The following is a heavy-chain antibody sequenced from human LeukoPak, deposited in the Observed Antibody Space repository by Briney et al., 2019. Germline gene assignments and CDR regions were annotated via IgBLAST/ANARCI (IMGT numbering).Heavy chain of an antibody. J-gene: IGHJ4*02. CDR3: ARARSGWWDPFDY. V-gene: IGHV4-59*01. Sequence: SETLSLTCTVSGGSISSYYWSWIRQPPGKGLEWIGYIYYSGSTNYNPSLKSRVTISVDTSKNQFSLKLSSVTAAVTAVYYCARARSGWWDPFDYWGQGTLVTVSS. D-gene: IGHD6-19*01. CDR2: IYYSGST. CDR1: GGSISSYY.